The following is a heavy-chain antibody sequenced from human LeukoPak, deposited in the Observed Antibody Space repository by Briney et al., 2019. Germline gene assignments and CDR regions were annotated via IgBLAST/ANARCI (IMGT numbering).Heavy chain of an antibody. CDR3: AKAQSGYYSPIDS. J-gene: IGHJ5*01. CDR1: GFTFEDYT. D-gene: IGHD5-12*01. CDR2: IIWEGITT. V-gene: IGHV3-43*01. Sequence: GGSLRLSCSASGFTFEDYTMPWVRQVPGKGLEWISLIIWEGITTFYADSVKGRFTISRDNSKNTLYLQMHSLKTDDTAFYYCAKAQSGYYSPIDSWGQGALVTVSS.